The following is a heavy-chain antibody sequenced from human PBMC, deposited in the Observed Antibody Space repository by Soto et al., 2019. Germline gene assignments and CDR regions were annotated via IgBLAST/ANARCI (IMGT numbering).Heavy chain of an antibody. CDR1: GGTFSSYA. Sequence: GASVKVSCKASGGTFSSYAISWVRQAPGQGLEWMGGIIPIFGTANYAQKFQGRVTITADESTSTAYMELSSLRSEDTAVYYCARDLGYSSSWYGGDAFDIWCQGTMVTVSS. CDR2: IIPIFGTA. J-gene: IGHJ3*02. CDR3: ARDLGYSSSWYGGDAFDI. V-gene: IGHV1-69*13. D-gene: IGHD6-13*01.